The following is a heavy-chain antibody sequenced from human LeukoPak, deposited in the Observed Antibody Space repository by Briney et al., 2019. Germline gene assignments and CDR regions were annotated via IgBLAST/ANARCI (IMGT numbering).Heavy chain of an antibody. V-gene: IGHV4-38-2*02. CDR3: ARSTVVTPPDY. CDR1: GYSISTGYY. Sequence: SETLSLTCTVSGYSISTGYYWDWIRQPPGKGLEWIGTFYHGGSTYYNPSLKSRVTISVDTSKNQFSLNLTSVTAADTAVYYCARSTVVTPPDYWGQGTLVTVSS. D-gene: IGHD4-23*01. J-gene: IGHJ4*02. CDR2: FYHGGST.